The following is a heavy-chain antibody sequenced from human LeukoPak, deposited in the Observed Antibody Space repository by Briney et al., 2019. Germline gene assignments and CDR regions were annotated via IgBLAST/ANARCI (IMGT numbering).Heavy chain of an antibody. D-gene: IGHD3-22*01. Sequence: PGRSLRLACAASGFTFTSYSMHWVRQAPGKGLEWVAVISYDGSNKYYADSVKGRFTISRDNSKNTMFLQMNSLRAEDTAVYYCARDPYYDSSDYCDYWGQGTLVTVSS. J-gene: IGHJ4*02. V-gene: IGHV3-30-3*01. CDR3: ARDPYYDSSDYCDY. CDR1: GFTFTSYS. CDR2: ISYDGSNK.